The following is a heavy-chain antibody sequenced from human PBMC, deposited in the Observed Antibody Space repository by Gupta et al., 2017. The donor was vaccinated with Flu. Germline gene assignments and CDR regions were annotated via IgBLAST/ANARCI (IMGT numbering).Heavy chain of an antibody. Sequence: IRQPPGKGLEWIGYIYYSGSTNYNPSLKSRVTISVDTSKNQFSLKLSSVTAADTAVYYCASLYDYYYMDVWGKGTTVTVYS. J-gene: IGHJ6*03. CDR3: ASLYDYYYMDV. V-gene: IGHV4-59*08. CDR2: IYYSGST.